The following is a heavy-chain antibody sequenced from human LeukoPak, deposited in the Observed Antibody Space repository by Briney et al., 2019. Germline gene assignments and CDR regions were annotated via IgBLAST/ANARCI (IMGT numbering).Heavy chain of an antibody. D-gene: IGHD1-26*01. CDR1: GLTFNNYV. Sequence: GRSLRPSCVASGLTFNNYVMTWVSQAPGKGLEWDSSISASAAKTYYADAVKGRFTVSRDNSNNRLYLQMSGLTAADTAGYYYAKDRSMGTYYTFDHWGQGTLVTVSS. V-gene: IGHV3-23*01. CDR3: AKDRSMGTYYTFDH. CDR2: ISASAAKT. J-gene: IGHJ4*02.